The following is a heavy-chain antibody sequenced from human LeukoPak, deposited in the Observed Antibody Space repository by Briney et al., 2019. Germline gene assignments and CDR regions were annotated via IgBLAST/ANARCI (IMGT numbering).Heavy chain of an antibody. CDR3: ARDVGTVTDLGRFDP. CDR1: DGSISTGGYS. Sequence: SETPSLTCTVSDGSISTGGYSWNWIRQHPGKGLEWIGYIYYSGSTYYNPSLKSRLTISVDTSKNQFSLKLSSVTAADTAVYYCARDVGTVTDLGRFDPWGQGTLVTVSA. D-gene: IGHD4-17*01. CDR2: IYYSGST. V-gene: IGHV4-31*03. J-gene: IGHJ5*02.